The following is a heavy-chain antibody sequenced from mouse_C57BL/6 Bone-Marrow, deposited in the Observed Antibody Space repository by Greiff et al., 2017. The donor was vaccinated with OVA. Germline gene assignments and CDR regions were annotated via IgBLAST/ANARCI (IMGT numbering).Heavy chain of an antibody. D-gene: IGHD2-1*01. CDR1: GYTFTNYW. V-gene: IGHV1-63*01. CDR3: ARVGFYPWYFDV. J-gene: IGHJ1*03. Sequence: QVQLQQSGAELVRPGTSVKMSCKASGYTFTNYWIGWAKQRPGHGLEWIGDIYPGGGYTNYNEKFKGKATLTAEKSSSTAYMQVSSLTSEDSAIYYCARVGFYPWYFDVWGTGTTVTVSS. CDR2: IYPGGGYT.